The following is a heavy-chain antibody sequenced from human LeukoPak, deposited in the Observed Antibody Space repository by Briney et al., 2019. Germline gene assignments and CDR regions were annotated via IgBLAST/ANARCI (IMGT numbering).Heavy chain of an antibody. CDR1: GSTFSSYT. V-gene: IGHV1-69*02. Sequence: ASLKVSCKASGSTFSSYTISWVRQAPGQGLEWMGRIIPILGIANYAQKFHGRVTITADTSTSTAYMEQSSLRSKDTAVYYCERGPLEGYCSSTSCPAAEIWGQGTMVTVSS. J-gene: IGHJ3*02. D-gene: IGHD2-2*01. CDR2: IIPILGIA. CDR3: ERGPLEGYCSSTSCPAAEI.